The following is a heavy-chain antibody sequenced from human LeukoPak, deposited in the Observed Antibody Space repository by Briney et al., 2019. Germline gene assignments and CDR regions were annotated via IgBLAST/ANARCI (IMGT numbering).Heavy chain of an antibody. D-gene: IGHD2-8*01. V-gene: IGHV3-9*01. J-gene: IGHJ6*02. CDR2: ISWNSGSI. CDR1: GFTFDDYA. Sequence: GGSLRLSCAASGFTFDDYAMHWVRHAPGKGLEWVSGISWNSGSIGYADSVKGRFTISRDNAKNSLYLQMNSLRAEDTALYYCAKDIGVLSSYGMDVWGQGTTVTVSS. CDR3: AKDIGVLSSYGMDV.